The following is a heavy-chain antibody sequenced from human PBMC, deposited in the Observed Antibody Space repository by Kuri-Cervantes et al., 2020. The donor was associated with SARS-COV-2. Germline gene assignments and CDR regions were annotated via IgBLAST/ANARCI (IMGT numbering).Heavy chain of an antibody. V-gene: IGHV3-21*01. CDR1: GFTFSSYA. J-gene: IGHJ6*02. CDR2: ISSSSSYI. CDR3: ARELVVPAAIGDYYGMDV. D-gene: IGHD2-2*01. Sequence: GGSLRLSCAASGFTFSSYAMHWVRQAPGKGLEWVSSISSSSSYIYYADSVKGRFTISRDNAKNSLYLQMNSLRAEDAAVYYCARELVVPAAIGDYYGMDVWGQGTTVTVSS.